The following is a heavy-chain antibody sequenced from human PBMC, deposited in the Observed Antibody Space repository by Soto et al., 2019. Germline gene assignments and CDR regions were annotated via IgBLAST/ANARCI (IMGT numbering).Heavy chain of an antibody. V-gene: IGHV3-15*01. J-gene: IGHJ4*02. CDR2: FKSKYDGGTT. Sequence: ESGGGLAKAGGSLRLSCTGSGFTFSNAWMSWVRQAPGTGLEWVARFKSKYDGGTTDYAAPVKGRFSISRDDSKNTVYLQMNSLKTEDTAVYYCATGLFFDFWGQGTLVTVSS. D-gene: IGHD3-10*01. CDR3: ATGLFFDF. CDR1: GFTFSNAW.